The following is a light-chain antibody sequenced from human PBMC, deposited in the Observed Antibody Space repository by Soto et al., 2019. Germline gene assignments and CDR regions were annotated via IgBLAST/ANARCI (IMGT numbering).Light chain of an antibody. V-gene: IGKV4-1*01. J-gene: IGKJ2*01. CDR2: WAS. Sequence: EIVLTQSPGTLSLSPGERATLSCRASQSVSSSYLAWYQQKPGQPPNLLIYWASTRESGVPDRFSGSGSGTDFTLTISSLQAEDVAVYYCQQYYSTPYTFGQGTKLEIK. CDR1: QSVSSSY. CDR3: QQYYSTPYT.